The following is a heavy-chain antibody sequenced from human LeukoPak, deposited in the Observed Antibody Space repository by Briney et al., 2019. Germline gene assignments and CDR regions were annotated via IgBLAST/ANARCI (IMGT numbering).Heavy chain of an antibody. CDR3: ARRGDGYNLNFDY. J-gene: IGHJ4*02. D-gene: IGHD5-24*01. V-gene: IGHV5-51*01. CDR2: IYPGDSVT. CDR1: GYTCTSYW. Sequence: KPGESLKISCKGTGYTCTSYWIGWVRQMPGKGLEWMGIIYPGDSVTRYSPSFQGQVTISADKSVSTAYLQWSSLKASDTAMYYCARRGDGYNLNFDYWGQGTLVTVSS.